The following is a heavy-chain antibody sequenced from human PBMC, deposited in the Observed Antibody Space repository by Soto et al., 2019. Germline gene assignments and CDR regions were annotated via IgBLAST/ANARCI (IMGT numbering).Heavy chain of an antibody. CDR1: GGSISSGGYY. CDR3: ATVTSMGATIEYYFDY. CDR2: IYYSGST. D-gene: IGHD1-26*01. V-gene: IGHV4-31*11. J-gene: IGHJ4*02. Sequence: PSETLSLTCAVSGGSISSGGYYWSWIRQHPGKGLEWIGYIYYSGSTYYNPSLKSRVTISVDTSKNQFSLKLSSVTAADTAVYYCATVTSMGATIEYYFDYWGQGTLVTVSS.